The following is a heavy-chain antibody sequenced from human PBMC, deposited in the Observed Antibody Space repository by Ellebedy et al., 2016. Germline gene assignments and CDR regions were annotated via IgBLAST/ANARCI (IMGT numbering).Heavy chain of an antibody. J-gene: IGHJ6*02. CDR2: IRIKGNNYAT. CDR3: TQWDV. V-gene: IGHV3-73*01. Sequence: GESLKISCAASGFSFSDFDMHWVRQASGKGLEWVARIRIKGNNYATEYGASVKVRFTISKDDSKNTEYLQMNSLRAEDTAVYYCTQWDVWGQGTTVTVSS. CDR1: GFSFSDFD.